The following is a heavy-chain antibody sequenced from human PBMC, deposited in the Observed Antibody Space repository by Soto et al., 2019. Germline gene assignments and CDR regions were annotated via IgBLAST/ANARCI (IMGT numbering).Heavy chain of an antibody. CDR1: GFTVSSNY. CDR3: ARLGGYSYGYDYGMDV. Sequence: PVGSLRLSCAASGFTVSSNYMTWVRQAPGKGLEWVSVIYSGGSTYYADSVKGRFTISRDNSKNTLYLQMNSLRAEDTAVYYCARLGGYSYGYDYGMDVWGQGTTVTVSS. J-gene: IGHJ6*02. D-gene: IGHD5-18*01. V-gene: IGHV3-53*01. CDR2: IYSGGST.